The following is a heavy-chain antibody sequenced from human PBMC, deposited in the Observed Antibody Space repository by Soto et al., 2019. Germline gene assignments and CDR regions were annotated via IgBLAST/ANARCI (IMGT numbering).Heavy chain of an antibody. D-gene: IGHD3-3*01. CDR2: ISAYNGNT. V-gene: IGHV1-18*01. Sequence: ASVKVSCKASGYTFTSYGISWVRQAPGQGLEWMGWISAYNGNTIYAQKLQGRVTMTTDTSTSTAYMELRSLRSDDTAVYYCARDTGDYDFWSGYRPQAPFDYWGQGTLVTVSS. CDR1: GYTFTSYG. J-gene: IGHJ4*02. CDR3: ARDTGDYDFWSGYRPQAPFDY.